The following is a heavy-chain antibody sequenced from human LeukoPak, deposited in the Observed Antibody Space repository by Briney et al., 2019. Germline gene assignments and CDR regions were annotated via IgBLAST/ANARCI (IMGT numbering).Heavy chain of an antibody. D-gene: IGHD6-6*01. J-gene: IGHJ4*02. CDR3: ARGRAARPDY. CDR1: GFIVRDNY. Sequence: GGSLRLSCAASGFIVRDNYMSWVRQAPGEGLEWVSVIFVGNTYYADSVKGRFTISRDISRNTVYLQMNSLRAEDTAVYYCARGRAARPDYWGQGTLVTVSS. V-gene: IGHV3-53*01. CDR2: IFVGNT.